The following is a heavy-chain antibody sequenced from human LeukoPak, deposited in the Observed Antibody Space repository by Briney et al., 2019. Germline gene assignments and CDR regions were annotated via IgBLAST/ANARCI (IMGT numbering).Heavy chain of an antibody. J-gene: IGHJ5*01. D-gene: IGHD5-24*01. Sequence: GGSLRLSCTTSGFTFGDYAMSWFRQAPGKGLEWVGFIRSKAYGGTAEYAASLKGRITISRDDSKTIAYLQMSSLKTEDTAVYYCSRGRRSPDSWGQGTLVTVSS. CDR3: SRGRRSPDS. V-gene: IGHV3-49*03. CDR2: IRSKAYGGTA. CDR1: GFTFGDYA.